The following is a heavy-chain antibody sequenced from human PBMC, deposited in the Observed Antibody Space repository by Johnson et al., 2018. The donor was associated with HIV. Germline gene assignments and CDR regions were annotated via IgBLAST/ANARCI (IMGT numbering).Heavy chain of an antibody. CDR2: ISYDGNNK. Sequence: QMQLVESGGGVVQPGRSLRLSCVASGFTFHSYAMHWVRQAPGKGLEWVAVISYDGNNKYYADSVKGRFTISRDNSKNTLYLQMNSLRAGDTAVYYCARGVPIAAAGHDAFDIWGQGTMVTVSS. CDR1: GFTFHSYA. J-gene: IGHJ3*02. D-gene: IGHD6-13*01. V-gene: IGHV3-30*14. CDR3: ARGVPIAAAGHDAFDI.